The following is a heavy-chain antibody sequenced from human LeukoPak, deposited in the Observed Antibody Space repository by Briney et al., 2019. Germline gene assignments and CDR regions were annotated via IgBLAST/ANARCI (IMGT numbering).Heavy chain of an antibody. CDR2: IKQDGSEK. CDR3: ARLKLLWSNYFDY. CDR1: GFTFSGYD. D-gene: IGHD2-2*01. V-gene: IGHV3-7*01. J-gene: IGHJ4*02. Sequence: GGSLRLSCAASGFTFSGYDMNWVRQAPGKGLEWVANIKQDGSEKYYVDSVKGRFTISRDNAKNSLYLQMNSLRAEDTAVYYCARLKLLWSNYFDYWGQGTLVTVSS.